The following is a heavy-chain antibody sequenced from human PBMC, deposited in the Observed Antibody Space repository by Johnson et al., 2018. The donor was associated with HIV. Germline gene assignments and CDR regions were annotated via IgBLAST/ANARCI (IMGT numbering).Heavy chain of an antibody. Sequence: VQLVESGGGLVQPGGSLRLSCAASGFTFTNYWMSWVRQAPGKGLEWVANIKQDGSEKYYVDSVKGRFTISRDNAKNSLYVQMNSLRAEDTAVYYCAKNGGVGGGSSNGAFDIWGQGTMVTVSS. CDR2: IKQDGSEK. CDR1: GFTFTNYW. D-gene: IGHD2-15*01. V-gene: IGHV3-7*02. CDR3: AKNGGVGGGSSNGAFDI. J-gene: IGHJ3*02.